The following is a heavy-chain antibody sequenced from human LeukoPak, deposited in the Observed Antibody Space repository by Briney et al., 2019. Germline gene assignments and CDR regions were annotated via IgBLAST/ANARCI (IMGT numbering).Heavy chain of an antibody. J-gene: IGHJ4*02. V-gene: IGHV7-4-1*02. Sequence: ASVKVSCKASGYIFTSYVLHWVRQAPGQGLEWMGWINTNTGNPTYAQGFTGRFVFSLDTSVSTACLQISSLKADDTAMYYCARGDYETHGYQTRWGQGTLVTVSS. CDR1: GYIFTSYV. CDR3: ARGDYETHGYQTR. D-gene: IGHD3-22*01. CDR2: INTNTGNP.